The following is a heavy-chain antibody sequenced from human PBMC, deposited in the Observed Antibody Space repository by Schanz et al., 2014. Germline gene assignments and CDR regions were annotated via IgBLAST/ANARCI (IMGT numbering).Heavy chain of an antibody. CDR1: GGSISSGAYY. J-gene: IGHJ3*02. V-gene: IGHV4-31*03. CDR2: IYYTEST. Sequence: QVQLQESGPGLVKPSQTLSLTCSVSGGSISSGAYYWSWIRQHPGKGLEWIGYIYYTESTYYNPSLKSRVTISVDTSKNQFSLKLTSVTAADTAVYYCAGGYCTSTSCRYSAFDIWGQGTMVTVSS. CDR3: AGGYCTSTSCRYSAFDI. D-gene: IGHD2-2*01.